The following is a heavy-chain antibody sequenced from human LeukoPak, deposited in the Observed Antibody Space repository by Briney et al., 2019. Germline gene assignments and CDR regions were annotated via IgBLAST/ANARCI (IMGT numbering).Heavy chain of an antibody. CDR3: ARGWWFDY. D-gene: IGHD2-15*01. Sequence: PGGSLRLSCAASGFTFSSCWMEWVRQAPGKGLVWVSRIKSDGSSTSYADSVKGRFTISRDNDKNTLYLQMNSLRAEDTAVYYCARGWWFDYWGQGTLVTVSS. CDR1: GFTFSSCW. J-gene: IGHJ4*02. CDR2: IKSDGSST. V-gene: IGHV3-74*01.